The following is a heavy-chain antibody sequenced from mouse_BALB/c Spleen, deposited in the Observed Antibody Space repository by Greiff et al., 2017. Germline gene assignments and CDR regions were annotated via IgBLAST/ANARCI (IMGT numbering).Heavy chain of an antibody. Sequence: EVQLVESGGGLVKPGGSLKLSCAASGFTFSSYAMSWVRQTPEQRLEWVATISSGGSYTYYPDSVKGRFTISRDNAKNTLYLQMSSLRSEDTAMYYCARQDDRTMDYWGQGTSVTVSS. J-gene: IGHJ4*01. D-gene: IGHD2-14*01. CDR3: ARQDDRTMDY. CDR2: ISSGGSYT. CDR1: GFTFSSYA. V-gene: IGHV5-9-3*01.